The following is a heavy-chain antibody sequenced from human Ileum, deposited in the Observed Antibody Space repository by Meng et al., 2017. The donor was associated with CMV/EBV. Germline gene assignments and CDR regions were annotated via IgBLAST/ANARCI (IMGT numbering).Heavy chain of an antibody. CDR2: INHSGST. CDR3: ARWTIFGVVPLRY. V-gene: IGHV4-34*01. Sequence: CAGYGGSFSGYYWSWIRQPPGKGLEWIGEINHSGSTNYNPSLKSRVTISVDTSKNQFSLKLSSVTAADTAVYYCARWTIFGVVPLRYWGQGTLVTVSS. CDR1: GGSFSGYY. J-gene: IGHJ4*02. D-gene: IGHD3-3*01.